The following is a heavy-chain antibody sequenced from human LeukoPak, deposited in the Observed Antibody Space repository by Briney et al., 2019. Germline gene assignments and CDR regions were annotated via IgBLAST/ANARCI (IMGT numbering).Heavy chain of an antibody. J-gene: IGHJ4*02. D-gene: IGHD3-9*01. CDR1: GFTFSSYQ. CDR3: ARASYDVLTG. CDR2: ISSSGDTI. V-gene: IGHV3-48*03. Sequence: PEGSLRLSCEASGFTFSSYQMNWVRQAPGKGLEWIAYISSSGDTIYYADSVKGRFTISRDNAKNSLYLQMNTLRTEDTAVYYCARASYDVLTGWGQGTLVAVSS.